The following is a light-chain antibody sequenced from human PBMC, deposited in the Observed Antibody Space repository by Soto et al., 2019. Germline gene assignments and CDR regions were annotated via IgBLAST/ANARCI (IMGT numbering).Light chain of an antibody. CDR2: DVS. CDR1: SSDVAGYNY. V-gene: IGLV2-14*01. J-gene: IGLJ2*01. Sequence: QSVLTQPASVSGSPGQSITISCTGTSSDVAGYNYVSWYQQHPGKAPKLMIYDVSNRPSGVSNRFSGSKSGNTASLTISGLQAEDEADYYCSSYTSSSTPIFGGGTKVTVL. CDR3: SSYTSSSTPI.